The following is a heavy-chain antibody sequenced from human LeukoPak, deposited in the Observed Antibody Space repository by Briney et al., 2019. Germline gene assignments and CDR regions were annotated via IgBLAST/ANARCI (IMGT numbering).Heavy chain of an antibody. J-gene: IGHJ4*02. D-gene: IGHD2-15*01. Sequence: GGSLRLSCAASGFTFSSYSMNWVRQAPGKGLEWVSGINWNGGSTGYADSVKGRFTISRDNAKNSLYLQMNSLRAEDTALYYCARDWRWSGMFDYRGQGTLVTVSS. V-gene: IGHV3-20*04. CDR2: INWNGGST. CDR3: ARDWRWSGMFDY. CDR1: GFTFSSYS.